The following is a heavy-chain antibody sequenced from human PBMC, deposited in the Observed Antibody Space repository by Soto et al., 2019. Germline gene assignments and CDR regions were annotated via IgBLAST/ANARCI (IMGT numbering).Heavy chain of an antibody. J-gene: IGHJ3*02. CDR1: GYSFTSYW. D-gene: IGHD3-22*01. Sequence: PGESLKISCKGSGYSFTSYWIGWVRQMPGKGLEWMGIIYPGDSDTRYSPSFQGQVTISADKSISTAYLQWSSLKASDTAMYYCARAPPTYYYYIVGDAFDIWGQGTTVTVSS. CDR2: IYPGDSDT. CDR3: ARAPPTYYYYIVGDAFDI. V-gene: IGHV5-51*01.